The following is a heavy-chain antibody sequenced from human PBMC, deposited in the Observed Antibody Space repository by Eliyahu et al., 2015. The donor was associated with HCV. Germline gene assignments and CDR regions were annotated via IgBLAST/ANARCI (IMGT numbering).Heavy chain of an antibody. V-gene: IGHV4-59*01. CDR1: GGXIPTYY. J-gene: IGHJ5*02. D-gene: IGHD6-19*01. CDR2: IHYSGST. Sequence: QVQLQESGPGLVKPSETLSLTCXVXGGXIPTYYWSWIRQPPGKGLEWIGYIHYSGSTNHNPSLKSRVTISVDTSKNQFSLXLTSVTAADTAVYYCASGGGGIAVAGTGGWFDPWGQGTLVTVSS. CDR3: ASGGGGIAVAGTGGWFDP.